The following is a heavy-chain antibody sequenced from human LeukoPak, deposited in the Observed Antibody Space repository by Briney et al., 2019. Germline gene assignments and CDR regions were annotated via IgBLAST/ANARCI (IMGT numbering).Heavy chain of an antibody. CDR1: GFTFSSYA. J-gene: IGHJ4*02. V-gene: IGHV3-30*04. CDR2: ISYDGSNK. D-gene: IGHD2-15*01. Sequence: QSGGSLRLSCAASGFTFSSYAMHWVRQAPGKGLEWVAVISYDGSNKYYADSVKGRFTISRDNSKNTLYLQMNSLRAEDTAVYYCAKDRRIGSGHLYYFDYWGQGTLVTVSS. CDR3: AKDRRIGSGHLYYFDY.